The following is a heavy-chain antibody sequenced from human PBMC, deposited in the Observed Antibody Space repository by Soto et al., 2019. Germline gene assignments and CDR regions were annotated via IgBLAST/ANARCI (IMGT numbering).Heavy chain of an antibody. CDR3: AGVAEMGTVTKGYYYYMDV. CDR1: GDTFSNHT. Sequence: QVQLVQSGAEVKKPGSSVKVSCKASGDTFSNHTISWVRQAPGQGLEWMGRSIPILGVANYAQKFQGRVTITADKSTSTAYMELSSLRSADTAVYYCAGVAEMGTVTKGYYYYMDVWGKGTTVTVSS. CDR2: SIPILGVA. J-gene: IGHJ6*03. V-gene: IGHV1-69*04. D-gene: IGHD4-17*01.